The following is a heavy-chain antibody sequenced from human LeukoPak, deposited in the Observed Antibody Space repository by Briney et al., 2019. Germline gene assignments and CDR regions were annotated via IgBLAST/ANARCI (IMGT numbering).Heavy chain of an antibody. CDR2: IHHSGIN. D-gene: IGHD4-17*01. V-gene: IGHV4-39*07. J-gene: IGHJ4*02. Sequence: NPSETLSLTCTVSGGSISSSSYYWGWIRQPPGKGLEWIGYIHHSGINYYNPSLRSRVTTSLDTSRNHISLKVTSVTATDTAVYYCARQNGDYFDSWGQGTLVTVSS. CDR3: ARQNGDYFDS. CDR1: GGSISSSSYY.